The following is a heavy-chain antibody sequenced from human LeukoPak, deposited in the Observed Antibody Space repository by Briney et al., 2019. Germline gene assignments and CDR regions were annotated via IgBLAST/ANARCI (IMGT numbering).Heavy chain of an antibody. J-gene: IGHJ3*02. D-gene: IGHD3-22*01. CDR1: GFILSDHY. CDR2: ISGSGGST. CDR3: AKYRITMIVVGGAFDI. Sequence: PGGSLRLSCAASGFILSDHYMDWVRQAPGKGLEWVSAISGSGGSTYYADSVKGRFTISRDNSKNTLYLQMNSLRAEDTAVYYCAKYRITMIVVGGAFDIWGQGTMVTVSS. V-gene: IGHV3-23*01.